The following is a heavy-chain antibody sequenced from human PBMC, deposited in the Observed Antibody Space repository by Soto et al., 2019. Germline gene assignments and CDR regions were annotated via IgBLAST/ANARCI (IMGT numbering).Heavy chain of an antibody. CDR3: ADIAVSHTGDY. V-gene: IGHV3-15*01. D-gene: IGHD6-19*01. J-gene: IGHJ4*02. CDR1: GFTLSNAW. CDR2: IKTKAHGGTT. Sequence: EVQLVESGGGLVKQGESLRLSCAASGFTLSNAWMKWVRQAPGKGLEWVARIKTKAHGGTTDYAAPVTGRFIISRDDSKNMVYLQMNSLKIEDTGVYYCADIAVSHTGDYWGQGTLVTVSS.